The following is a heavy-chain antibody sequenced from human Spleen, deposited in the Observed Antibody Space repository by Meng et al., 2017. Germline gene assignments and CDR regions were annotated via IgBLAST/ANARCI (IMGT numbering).Heavy chain of an antibody. V-gene: IGHV4-34*01. CDR2: INHSGST. J-gene: IGHJ4*02. Sequence: QEVVEEWGAGVFEAAESLAFTYVVSGWSFSYYYWGWIRQPQGKGLEWIGEINHSGSTNYNPSLESRATISVDTSQNNLSLKLSSVTAADSAVYYCARGPTTMAHDFDYWGQGTLVTVSS. CDR1: GWSFSYYY. D-gene: IGHD4-11*01. CDR3: ARGPTTMAHDFDY.